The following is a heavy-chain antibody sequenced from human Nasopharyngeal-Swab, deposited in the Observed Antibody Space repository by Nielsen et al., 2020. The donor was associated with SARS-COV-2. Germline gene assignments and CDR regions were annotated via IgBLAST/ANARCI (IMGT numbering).Heavy chain of an antibody. V-gene: IGHV3-30*18. J-gene: IGHJ6*03. CDR2: ISYDGNYK. Sequence: GESLKISCAASGFTFSSYSMHWVRQAPGKGLEWVAVISYDGNYKYYADSVQGRFTISRDNSKNTLFLQMNSLRAEDTAVYYCAKGRVTIFGVVIIDYYYYMDVWGKGTTVTVSS. CDR3: AKGRVTIFGVVIIDYYYYMDV. D-gene: IGHD3-3*01. CDR1: GFTFSSYS.